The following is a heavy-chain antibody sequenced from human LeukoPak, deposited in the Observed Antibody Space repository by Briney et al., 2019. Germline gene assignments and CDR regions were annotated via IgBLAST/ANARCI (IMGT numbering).Heavy chain of an antibody. V-gene: IGHV3-21*01. J-gene: IGHJ4*02. Sequence: GGSLRLSCAASGFTFSSYSMNWVRQAPGKGLEWVSSISSSSSYIYYADSVKGRFTISRDNAKNSLYLQMNSLRAEDTAVYCCARDHSVLRFLEWLSPTDFDYWGQGTLVTVSS. CDR2: ISSSSSYI. CDR3: ARDHSVLRFLEWLSPTDFDY. D-gene: IGHD3-3*01. CDR1: GFTFSSYS.